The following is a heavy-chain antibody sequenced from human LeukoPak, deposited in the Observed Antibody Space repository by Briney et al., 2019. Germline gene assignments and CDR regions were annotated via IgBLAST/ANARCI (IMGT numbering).Heavy chain of an antibody. Sequence: PGASVKVSCKASGYTFTDYYMHWVQQAPGKGLEWMGRVDPEDGETIYAEKFQGRVTITADTSTDTAYMELSSLRSEDTAVYYCAREMAGGFGELLGPLYYYYGLDVWGQGTTVTVSS. V-gene: IGHV1-69-2*01. J-gene: IGHJ6*02. CDR3: AREMAGGFGELLGPLYYYYGLDV. D-gene: IGHD3-10*01. CDR1: GYTFTDYY. CDR2: VDPEDGET.